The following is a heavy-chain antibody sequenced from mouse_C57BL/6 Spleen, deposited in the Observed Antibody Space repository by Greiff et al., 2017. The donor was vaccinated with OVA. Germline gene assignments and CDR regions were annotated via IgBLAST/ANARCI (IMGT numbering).Heavy chain of an antibody. CDR3: ASQTTVVADY. V-gene: IGHV1-81*01. CDR1: GYTFTSYG. J-gene: IGHJ2*01. CDR2: IYPRSGNT. D-gene: IGHD1-1*01. Sequence: QVQLQQSGAELARPGASVKLSCKASGYTFTSYGISWVKQRTGQGPEWIGEIYPRSGNTYYNEKFKGKATLTADKSSSTAYMELRSLTSEDSAVYFCASQTTVVADYWGQGTTLTVSS.